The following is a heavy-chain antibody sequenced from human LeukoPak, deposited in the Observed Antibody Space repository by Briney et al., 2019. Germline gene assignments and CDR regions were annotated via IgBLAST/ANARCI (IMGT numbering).Heavy chain of an antibody. CDR3: AREIGPRQLHLWGSAFDY. V-gene: IGHV1-46*01. CDR2: INPSGGTT. CDR1: GYTFTGYY. Sequence: ASVKVSCKASGYTFTGYYMHWVRQAPGQGLEWMGIINPSGGTTSYAQNFQGRVTMTRDTSTSTVYMELSSLRSEDTAVYYCAREIGPRQLHLWGSAFDYWGQGTLVTVSS. J-gene: IGHJ4*02. D-gene: IGHD5-18*01.